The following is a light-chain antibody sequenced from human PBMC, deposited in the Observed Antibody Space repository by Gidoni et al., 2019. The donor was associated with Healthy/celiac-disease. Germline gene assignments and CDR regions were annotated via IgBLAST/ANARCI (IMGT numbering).Light chain of an antibody. CDR3: QQSYSTPLT. J-gene: IGKJ3*01. V-gene: IGKV1-39*01. CDR2: AAS. CDR1: QNISNY. Sequence: DIEMTQSPASLSASVGDRVTITYRASQNISNYLNWYQQTPGKAPTLLIYAASSLQGGVPSRCSGSGPATYFTLTISSLQPEDFATYYCQQSYSTPLTFGPGTKVDIK.